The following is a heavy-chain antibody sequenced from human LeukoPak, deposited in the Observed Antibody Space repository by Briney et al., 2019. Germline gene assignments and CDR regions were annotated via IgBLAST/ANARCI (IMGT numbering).Heavy chain of an antibody. CDR1: GYTFTDYF. D-gene: IGHD7-27*01. CDR3: ARDLSSTSNWEFDH. CDR2: MNGNSGVT. Sequence: ASVKVSCKASGYTFTDYFIHWVRQAPGQGPEWMGRMNGNSGVTMYAQTLQDRVTMTRDTSISTAYMELSRLTSDDTAVYYCARDLSSTSNWEFDHWGQGTLVTVSS. J-gene: IGHJ4*02. V-gene: IGHV1-2*06.